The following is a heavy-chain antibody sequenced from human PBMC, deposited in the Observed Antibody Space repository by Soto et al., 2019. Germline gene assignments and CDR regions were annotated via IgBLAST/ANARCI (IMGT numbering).Heavy chain of an antibody. CDR3: ASVEYSSSSRVNDY. J-gene: IGHJ4*02. D-gene: IGHD6-6*01. V-gene: IGHV4-34*01. Sequence: QVQLQQWGAGLLKPSETLSLTCAVYGGSFSGYYWSWIRQPPGKGLEWIGEINHSGSTNYNPSLKSRVTISVDTSKNQFSLKLSCVPAADTAVYSCASVEYSSSSRVNDYWGQGTLVTVS. CDR1: GGSFSGYY. CDR2: INHSGST.